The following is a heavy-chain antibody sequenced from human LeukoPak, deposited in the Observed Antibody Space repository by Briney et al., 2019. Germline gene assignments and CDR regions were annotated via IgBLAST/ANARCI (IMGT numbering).Heavy chain of an antibody. D-gene: IGHD6-13*01. V-gene: IGHV3-33*01. J-gene: IGHJ4*02. CDR3: ARDRAAANLDY. Sequence: GRSLRLSCAASGFTSSSYGMHWVRQDPGKGLEWVAVIWYDGSNKFYADSVKGRFTISRDNSKNTLYLQMNSLRAEDTAVYYCARDRAAANLDYWGQGTLVTVSS. CDR2: IWYDGSNK. CDR1: GFTSSSYG.